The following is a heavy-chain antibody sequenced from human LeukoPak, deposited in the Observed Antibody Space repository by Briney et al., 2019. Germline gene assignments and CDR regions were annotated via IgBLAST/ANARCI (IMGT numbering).Heavy chain of an antibody. V-gene: IGHV3-53*05. CDR1: GFTVSSNY. CDR2: IYSGGST. Sequence: PGGSLRLSCAASGFTVSSNYMSWVRQAPGKGLEWVSVIYSGGSTYADSVKGRFTISRDKSKNTVYLQMNSLRFEDTAMYYCARNWFDPWGQGTLVTVSS. J-gene: IGHJ5*02. CDR3: ARNWFDP.